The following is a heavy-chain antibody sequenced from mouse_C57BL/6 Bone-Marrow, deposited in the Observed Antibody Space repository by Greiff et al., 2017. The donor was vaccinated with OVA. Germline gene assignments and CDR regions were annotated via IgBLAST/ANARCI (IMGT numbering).Heavy chain of an antibody. CDR2: IDPSDSYT. J-gene: IGHJ1*03. D-gene: IGHD1-1*01. Sequence: QVQLQQPGAELVRPGTSVKLSCKASGYTFTSYWMHWVKQRPGQGLEWIGVIDPSDSYTNYNQKFKGKATLTVDTSSSTAYMQLSSLTSEDSAVYYCANPPTGVYYWYFDVWGTGTTVTVSS. CDR1: GYTFTSYW. V-gene: IGHV1-59*01. CDR3: ANPPTGVYYWYFDV.